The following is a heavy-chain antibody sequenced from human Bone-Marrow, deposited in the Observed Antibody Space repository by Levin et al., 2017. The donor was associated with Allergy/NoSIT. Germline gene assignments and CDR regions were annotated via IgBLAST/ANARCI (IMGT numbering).Heavy chain of an antibody. Sequence: GESLKISCKASGYTFTSYYMHWVRQAPGQGLEWMGIINPSGGSTSYAQKFQGRVTMTRDTSTSTVYMELSSLRSEDTAVYYCARDLLWHYDSSGYNDYWGQGTLVTVSS. V-gene: IGHV1-46*01. CDR1: GYTFTSYY. CDR2: INPSGGST. D-gene: IGHD3-22*01. J-gene: IGHJ4*02. CDR3: ARDLLWHYDSSGYNDY.